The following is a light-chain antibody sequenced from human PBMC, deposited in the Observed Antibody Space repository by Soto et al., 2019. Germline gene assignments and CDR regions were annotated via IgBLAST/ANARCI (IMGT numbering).Light chain of an antibody. J-gene: IGLJ1*01. Sequence: QSVLTQPASVSGSPGHSITIACTRTSSDVGGYTYVSWFQQHPGKAPKLMISEVSNRPSGVSNRFSASKSGNTASLTISGLQSEDEATYYCSSYSSSSTLVFGTGTKVTVL. V-gene: IGLV2-14*01. CDR2: EVS. CDR1: SSDVGGYTY. CDR3: SSYSSSSTLV.